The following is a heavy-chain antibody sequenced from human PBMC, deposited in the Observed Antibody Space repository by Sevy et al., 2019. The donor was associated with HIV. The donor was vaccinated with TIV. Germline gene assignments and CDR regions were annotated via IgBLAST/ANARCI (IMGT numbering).Heavy chain of an antibody. V-gene: IGHV1-2*02. CDR1: GYSFTGFY. Sequence: ASVKVSCKASGYSFTGFYIHWMRQAPGQGLEWMGWINPNNGDAKYAQKYQGRVTMTRDTSATTTYMELTSFRSDDTAMYYCVRGYFGSGSYRLLYWGQGAPVTVSS. J-gene: IGHJ4*02. D-gene: IGHD3-10*01. CDR3: VRGYFGSGSYRLLY. CDR2: INPNNGDA.